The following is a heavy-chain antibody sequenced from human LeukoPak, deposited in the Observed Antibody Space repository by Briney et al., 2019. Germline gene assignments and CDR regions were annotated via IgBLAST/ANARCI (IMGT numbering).Heavy chain of an antibody. CDR2: IYYSEAT. CDR1: GGSISSSSYY. J-gene: IGHJ6*03. D-gene: IGHD6-13*01. Sequence: SETLSLTCTVSGGSISSSSYYWGWIRQPPGKGLEWIGSIYYSEATYYNPSLKSRVTISVDTSKNQFSLKLSSVTAADTAVYYCARDVLPSSSSWYQGYYYYYYMDVWGKGTTVTISS. V-gene: IGHV4-39*07. CDR3: ARDVLPSSSSWYQGYYYYYYMDV.